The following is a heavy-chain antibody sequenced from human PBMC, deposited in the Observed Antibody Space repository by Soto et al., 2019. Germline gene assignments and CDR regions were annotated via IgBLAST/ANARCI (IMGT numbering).Heavy chain of an antibody. CDR2: IYDTGISGYTPST. CDR3: ARGDDAFFSYGLDV. CDR1: GGSIASSY. J-gene: IGHJ6*02. Sequence: SETLSLTCSVSGGSIASSYWVWVRRPPGKGLEWISYIYDTGISGYTPSTSYNPSLKSRVTMSVDTSKSQFSLKLTSVTAADTAVYYCARGDDAFFSYGLDVWGQGITVTVSS. V-gene: IGHV4-59*01. D-gene: IGHD1-1*01.